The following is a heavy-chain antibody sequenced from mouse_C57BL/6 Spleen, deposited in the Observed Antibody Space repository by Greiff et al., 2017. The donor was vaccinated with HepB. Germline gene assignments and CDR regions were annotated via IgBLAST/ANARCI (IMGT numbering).Heavy chain of an antibody. CDR2: INPNYGTT. D-gene: IGHD1-1*01. CDR1: GYSFTDYN. Sequence: VQLKESGPELVKPGASVKISCKASGYSFTDYNMNWVKQSNGKSLEWIGVINPNYGTTSYNQKFKGKATLTVDQSSSTAYMQLNSLTSEDSAVYYCARQDGSSPYWYFDVWGTGTTVTVSS. CDR3: ARQDGSSPYWYFDV. J-gene: IGHJ1*03. V-gene: IGHV1-39*01.